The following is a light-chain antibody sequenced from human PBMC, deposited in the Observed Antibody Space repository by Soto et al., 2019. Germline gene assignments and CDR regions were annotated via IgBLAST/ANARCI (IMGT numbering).Light chain of an antibody. V-gene: IGKV3-11*01. J-gene: IGKJ4*01. CDR1: QSVSSS. CDR3: QQRSNWPLT. CDR2: DAS. Sequence: VLTQSPDTLSLSAGERATLSSRASQSVSSSLAWYQQKFGQAPRLLIYDASNRATGIPARFSGSGSGTDFTLTISSLEPEDFAVYYCQQRSNWPLTFGGGTKVDI.